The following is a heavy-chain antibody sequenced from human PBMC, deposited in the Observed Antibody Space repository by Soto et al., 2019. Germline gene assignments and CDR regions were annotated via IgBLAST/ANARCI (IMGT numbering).Heavy chain of an antibody. CDR1: GGSISSSNW. Sequence: SETLSLTCAVSGGSISSSNWWSWVRQPPGKGLEWIGEIYHSGSTNYNPSLKSRVTISVDKSKNQFSLKLSSVTAADTAVYYCARIQDVWSGPGGMDVWGQGTTVTVSS. J-gene: IGHJ6*02. D-gene: IGHD3-3*01. CDR3: ARIQDVWSGPGGMDV. V-gene: IGHV4-4*02. CDR2: IYHSGST.